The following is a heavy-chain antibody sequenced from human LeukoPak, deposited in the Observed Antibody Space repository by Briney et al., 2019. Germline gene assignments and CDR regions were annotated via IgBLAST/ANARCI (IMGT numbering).Heavy chain of an antibody. CDR3: VRGPVPDIAFTFFDL. D-gene: IGHD3-16*01. J-gene: IGHJ4*02. CDR2: ISSSGSTI. Sequence: GGSLRLSCAASEFTFSSYSMNWVRQAPGRGLEWVSYISSSGSTIYYADSVKGRFTISRNNAKSSLYLQMSSLGVEDTAVYYCVRGPVPDIAFTFFDLWGQGTLVTVSS. CDR1: EFTFSSYS. V-gene: IGHV3-48*04.